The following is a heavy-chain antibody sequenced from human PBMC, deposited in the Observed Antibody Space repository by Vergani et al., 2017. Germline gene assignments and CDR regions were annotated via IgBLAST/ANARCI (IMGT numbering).Heavy chain of an antibody. V-gene: IGHV3-21*01. CDR1: GFTFSSYS. J-gene: IGHJ5*02. Sequence: EVQLVESGGGLVKPGGSLRLSCAASGFTFSSYSMNWVRQAPGKGLEWVSSISSSSSYIYYADSVKGRFTISRDNAKNSLYLQMNSLRAEDTAVYYCARDGVYGWGNWFDPWGQGTLVTVSS. D-gene: IGHD5/OR15-5a*01. CDR3: ARDGVYGWGNWFDP. CDR2: ISSSSSYI.